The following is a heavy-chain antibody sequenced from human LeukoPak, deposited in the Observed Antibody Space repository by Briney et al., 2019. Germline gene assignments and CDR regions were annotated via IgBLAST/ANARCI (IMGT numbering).Heavy chain of an antibody. J-gene: IGHJ4*02. Sequence: ASVKVSCKASGYTFTGYYMHWVRQAPGQGLEWMGRINPNSGGTNYAQKFQGRVTMTRDTSISTAYMELSRLRSDDTAVYYCARSQSFYCSSTSCYPDYWGQGTLVTVSS. V-gene: IGHV1-2*06. D-gene: IGHD2-2*01. CDR3: ARSQSFYCSSTSCYPDY. CDR1: GYTFTGYY. CDR2: INPNSGGT.